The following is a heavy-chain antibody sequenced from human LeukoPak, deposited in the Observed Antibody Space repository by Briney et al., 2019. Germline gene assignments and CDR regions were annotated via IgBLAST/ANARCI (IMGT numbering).Heavy chain of an antibody. CDR2: INHSGST. CDR1: GGSFSGYY. CDR3: ARAARDVVVPAAPFDY. D-gene: IGHD2-2*01. Sequence: PSETLSLTCAVYGGSFSGYYWSWIRQPPGKGLEWIGEINHSGSTNYNPSLKSRVTISVDTSKNQFSLKLSSVTAADTAVYYCARAARDVVVPAAPFDYWGQGTLVTASS. J-gene: IGHJ4*02. V-gene: IGHV4-34*01.